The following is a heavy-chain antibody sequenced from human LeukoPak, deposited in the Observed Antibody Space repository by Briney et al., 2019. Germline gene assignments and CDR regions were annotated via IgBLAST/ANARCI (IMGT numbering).Heavy chain of an antibody. D-gene: IGHD5-12*01. CDR3: ARSRSIRLSFDY. CDR2: ISYDGSNK. Sequence: GGSLRLSCAASGFTFSSYAMHWVRQAPGKGLEWVAVISYDGSNKYHADSVKGRFTISRDNSKNTLYLQMNSLRAEDTAVYYCARSRSIRLSFDYWGQGTLVTVSS. J-gene: IGHJ4*02. CDR1: GFTFSSYA. V-gene: IGHV3-30*04.